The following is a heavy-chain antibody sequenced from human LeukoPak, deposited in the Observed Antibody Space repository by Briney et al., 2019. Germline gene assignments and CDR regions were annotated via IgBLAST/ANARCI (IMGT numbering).Heavy chain of an antibody. D-gene: IGHD6-13*01. Sequence: SETLSLTCTVSGGSISSGDYYWSWIRQPPGKGLEWIGYIYYSGSTYYNPSLKSRVTISVDTSKNQFSPKLSSVTAADTAVYYCARGGGSSWYPSLFDYWGQGTLVTVSS. J-gene: IGHJ4*02. CDR1: GGSISSGDYY. V-gene: IGHV4-30-4*08. CDR3: ARGGGSSWYPSLFDY. CDR2: IYYSGST.